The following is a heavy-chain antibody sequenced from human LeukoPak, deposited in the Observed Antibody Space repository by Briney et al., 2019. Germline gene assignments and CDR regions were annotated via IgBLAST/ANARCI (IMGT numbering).Heavy chain of an antibody. J-gene: IGHJ4*02. CDR2: ISWNSGSI. Sequence: PGGSLRLSCAASGFTFDDYAMHWVRQAPGKGLEWVSGISWNSGSIGYADSVKGRFTISRDNSKNTLYLQMNSLRAEDTAVYYCAKDEGRFLEWLLSVFDYWGQGTLVTVSS. CDR1: GFTFDDYA. V-gene: IGHV3-9*01. CDR3: AKDEGRFLEWLLSVFDY. D-gene: IGHD3-3*01.